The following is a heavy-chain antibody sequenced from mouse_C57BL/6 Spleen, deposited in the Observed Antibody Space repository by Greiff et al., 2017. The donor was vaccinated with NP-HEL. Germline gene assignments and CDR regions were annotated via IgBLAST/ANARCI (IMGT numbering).Heavy chain of an antibody. CDR3: AREGDGYYPFDY. J-gene: IGHJ2*01. D-gene: IGHD2-3*01. CDR2: IYPRSGNT. Sequence: QVQLKQSGAELARPGASVKLSCKASGYTFTSYGISWVKQRTGQGLEWIGEIYPRSGNTYYNEKFKGKATLTADKSSSTAYMELRSLTSEDSAVYFCAREGDGYYPFDYWGQGTTLTVSS. V-gene: IGHV1-81*01. CDR1: GYTFTSYG.